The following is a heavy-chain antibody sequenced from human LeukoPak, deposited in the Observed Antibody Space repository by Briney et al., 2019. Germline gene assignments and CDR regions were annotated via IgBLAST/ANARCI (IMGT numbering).Heavy chain of an antibody. CDR1: GGSISSRSYY. Sequence: SETLSLTCTVSGGSISSRSYYWGWIRQPPGKGLEWIGSIYYSGSTYYNPSLKSRVTISVDTSKNQFSLKLSSVTAADTAVYYCARDSSYGSGSCYFDYWGQGTLVTVSS. CDR3: ARDSSYGSGSCYFDY. D-gene: IGHD3-10*01. J-gene: IGHJ4*02. V-gene: IGHV4-39*07. CDR2: IYYSGST.